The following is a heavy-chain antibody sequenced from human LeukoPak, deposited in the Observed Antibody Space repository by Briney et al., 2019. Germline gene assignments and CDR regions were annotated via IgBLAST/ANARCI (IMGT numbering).Heavy chain of an antibody. CDR3: ASSTSIAGGYDY. CDR1: GYTFTSYY. CDR2: INPSGGST. D-gene: IGHD3-10*01. Sequence: ASVKVSCKASGYTFTSYYMHWVRQAPGQGLEWMGIINPSGGSTSYAQKFQGRVTMTRDTSTSTVYMELSSPRSEDTAVYYCASSTSIAGGYDYWGQGTLVTVSS. V-gene: IGHV1-46*01. J-gene: IGHJ4*02.